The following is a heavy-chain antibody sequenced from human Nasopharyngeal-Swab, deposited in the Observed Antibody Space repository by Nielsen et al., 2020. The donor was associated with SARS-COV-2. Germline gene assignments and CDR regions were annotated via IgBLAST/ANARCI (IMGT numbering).Heavy chain of an antibody. V-gene: IGHV2-26*01. CDR3: ARTEGLWFGELLGSWFDP. CDR2: IFSNDEK. D-gene: IGHD3-10*01. Sequence: IRQPPGKALEWLAHIFSNDEKSYSTSLKSRLTISKDTSKSQVVLTMTNMDPVDTATYYCARTEGLWFGELLGSWFDPWGQGTLVTVSS. J-gene: IGHJ5*02.